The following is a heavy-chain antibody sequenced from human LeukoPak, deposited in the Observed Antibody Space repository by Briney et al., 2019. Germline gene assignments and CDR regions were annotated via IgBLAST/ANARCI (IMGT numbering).Heavy chain of an antibody. D-gene: IGHD3-10*01. CDR3: ARSPRILWFGELLHYFDY. Sequence: SQTLSLTCTVSGGSISNAFYSWSWIRQAPGKGLEWIGRIYYSGSTYYNPSLKSRVTISVDTSKNQFSLKLSSVTAADTAVYYCARSPRILWFGELLHYFDYWGQGTLVTVSS. CDR2: IYYSGST. V-gene: IGHV4-31*03. J-gene: IGHJ4*02. CDR1: GGSISNAFYS.